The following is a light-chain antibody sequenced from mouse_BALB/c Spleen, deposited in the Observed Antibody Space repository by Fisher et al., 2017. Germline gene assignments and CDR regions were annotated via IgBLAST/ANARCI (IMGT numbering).Light chain of an antibody. CDR1: SSVSSSY. V-gene: IGKV4-57-1*01. Sequence: DIVLTQTPAIMSASPGERVTMTCSASSSVSSSYLHWYQQKSETSPKPWIYSTSNLASGVPARFSGSGSGTSYSLTISRMEAEDAATYYCQQRSSYPLTFGAGTKLELK. CDR2: STS. CDR3: QQRSSYPLT. J-gene: IGKJ5*01.